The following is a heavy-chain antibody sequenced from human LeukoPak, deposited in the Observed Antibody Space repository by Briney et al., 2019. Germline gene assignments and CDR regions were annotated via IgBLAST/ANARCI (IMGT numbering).Heavy chain of an antibody. V-gene: IGHV4-61*08. Sequence: SETLSLTCTVSGGSISSGDYYWSWIRQPPGKGLEWIGYIYHSGSTNYNPSLKSRVTISVDTSKNQFSLKLTSVTAADTAVYYCAGGPPPYHYESSGYYLGYYFDYWGQGTVVTVSS. CDR1: GGSISSGDYY. D-gene: IGHD3-22*01. CDR3: AGGPPPYHYESSGYYLGYYFDY. J-gene: IGHJ4*02. CDR2: IYHSGST.